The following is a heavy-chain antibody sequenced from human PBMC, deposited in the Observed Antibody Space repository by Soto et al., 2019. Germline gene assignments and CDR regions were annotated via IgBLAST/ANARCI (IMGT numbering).Heavy chain of an antibody. Sequence: QVQLVESGGGVVQPGRSLRLSCAASGVTFSGYGMHWVRQAPGKGLEWVAITRHDGSNTYYADSVRGRFTISRDNSKKTLYLQMDSLRAEDTAVYYCARDGVGATTFFGYFDYWGQGTLVTVSS. D-gene: IGHD1-26*01. CDR1: GVTFSGYG. CDR2: TRHDGSNT. V-gene: IGHV3-33*01. J-gene: IGHJ4*02. CDR3: ARDGVGATTFFGYFDY.